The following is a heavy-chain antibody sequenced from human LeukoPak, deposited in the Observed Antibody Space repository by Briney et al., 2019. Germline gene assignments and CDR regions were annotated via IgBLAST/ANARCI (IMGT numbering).Heavy chain of an antibody. V-gene: IGHV3-30*03. Sequence: GGSLRLSCAASGFTSSSYGMHWVRQAPGKGLEWVAVISYDGSNKYYADSVKGRFTISRDNSKNTLYLQMNALRAEDTAVYYCATERIVVVPDAHATPDYWGQGTLVTVSS. J-gene: IGHJ4*02. CDR1: GFTSSSYG. D-gene: IGHD2-2*01. CDR3: ATERIVVVPDAHATPDY. CDR2: ISYDGSNK.